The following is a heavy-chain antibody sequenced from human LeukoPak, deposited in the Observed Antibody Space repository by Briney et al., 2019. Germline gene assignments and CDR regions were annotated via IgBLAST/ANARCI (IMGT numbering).Heavy chain of an antibody. V-gene: IGHV3-11*01. CDR1: GFTFSDYY. CDR2: ISSSDSTI. J-gene: IGHJ6*02. Sequence: TGGSLRLSCAASGFTFSDYYMSWIRQAPGKGLEWVSYISSSDSTIYYADSVKGRFTISRDNAKSSLYLQMNSLRAEDTAVYYCARDQFPSYYYYGMDVWGQGTTVTVSS. CDR3: ARDQFPSYYYYGMDV. D-gene: IGHD2-21*01.